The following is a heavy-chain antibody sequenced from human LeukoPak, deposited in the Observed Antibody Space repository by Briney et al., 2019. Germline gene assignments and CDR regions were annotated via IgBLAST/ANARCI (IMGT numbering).Heavy chain of an antibody. D-gene: IGHD4-11*01. CDR3: ARDLEMTTVGYFDY. CDR2: IHYSGST. J-gene: IGHJ4*02. CDR1: GASISSYY. V-gene: IGHV4-59*01. Sequence: SETLSLTCTVSGASISSYYWSWLRQPPGKGLEWIGYIHYSGSTKCNPSLKSRVTISVDTSKNQFSLRLSSVTAADTAVYCCARDLEMTTVGYFDYWGQGTLVTVSS.